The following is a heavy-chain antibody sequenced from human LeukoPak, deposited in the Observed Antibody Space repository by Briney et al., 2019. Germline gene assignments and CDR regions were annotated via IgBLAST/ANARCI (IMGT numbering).Heavy chain of an antibody. V-gene: IGHV4-34*01. Sequence: SETLSLTCAVYGGSFSGYYWSWIRPPPGKGLEWNGEINHSGSTNYNPSLKSRVTISVDTSKNQFSLKLSSVTAADTAVYYCARDRNAGYYYYGMDVWGQGTTVSVSS. CDR3: ARDRNAGYYYYGMDV. J-gene: IGHJ6*02. CDR2: INHSGST. CDR1: GGSFSGYY.